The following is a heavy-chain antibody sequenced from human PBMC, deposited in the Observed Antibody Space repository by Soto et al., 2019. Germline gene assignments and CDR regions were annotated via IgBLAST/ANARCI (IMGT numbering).Heavy chain of an antibody. CDR2: ISSSSSYI. J-gene: IGHJ4*02. Sequence: EVQLVESGGGLVKPGGSLRLSCAASGFTFSSYSMNWVRQAPGKGLEWASSISSSSSYIYYADSVRGRFTTSRDNAKNSLYLQMNSLRAEDTAVYYCARDHDAVAGFGANSWGQGTLVTVSS. CDR3: ARDHDAVAGFGANS. CDR1: GFTFSSYS. D-gene: IGHD6-19*01. V-gene: IGHV3-21*01.